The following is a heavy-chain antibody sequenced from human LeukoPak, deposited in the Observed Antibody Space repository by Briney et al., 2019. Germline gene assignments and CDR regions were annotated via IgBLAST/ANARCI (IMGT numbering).Heavy chain of an antibody. Sequence: GGSLRLSCAASGFTFSSYEMNWVRQAPGKGLEWVSYISSSGSTIYYADSVKGRFTISRGNAKNSLYLQMNSLRAEDTAVYYCAELGITMIGGVWGKGTAVTISS. J-gene: IGHJ6*04. CDR3: AELGITMIGGV. D-gene: IGHD3-10*02. V-gene: IGHV3-48*03. CDR1: GFTFSSYE. CDR2: ISSSGSTI.